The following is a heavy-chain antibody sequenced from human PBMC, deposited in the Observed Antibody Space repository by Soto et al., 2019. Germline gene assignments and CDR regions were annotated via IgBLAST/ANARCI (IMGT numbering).Heavy chain of an antibody. D-gene: IGHD1-20*01. CDR2: IYSGGRT. V-gene: IGHV3-53*04. J-gene: IGHJ3*02. CDR1: GFTVSSNY. CDR3: ARVTGMPYDAFDI. Sequence: GGSLRLSCAASGFTVSSNYMSWVRQAPGKGLEWVSVIYSGGRTYYADSVKGRFTISRHNSKNTLYLQMNSLRAEDTAVYYCARVTGMPYDAFDIWGQGTMVTVSS.